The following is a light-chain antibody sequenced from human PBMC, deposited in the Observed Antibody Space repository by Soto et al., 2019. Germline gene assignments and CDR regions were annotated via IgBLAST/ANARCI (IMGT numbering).Light chain of an antibody. V-gene: IGLV2-14*01. CDR3: SSFTSRFTFV. CDR2: EVT. J-gene: IGLJ1*01. CDR1: RSDVGAYNY. Sequence: QSALTQPASASGSPGQSIAISCTGTRSDVGAYNYVSWYQQHPGKAPKLMISEVTNRPSGVSDRFSSSKSGNTASLTISGLQAEDEADYYCSSFTSRFTFVFGTGTKVTVL.